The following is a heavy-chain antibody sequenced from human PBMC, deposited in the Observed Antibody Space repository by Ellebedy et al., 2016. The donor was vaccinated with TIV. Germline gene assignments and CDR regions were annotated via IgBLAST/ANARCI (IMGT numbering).Heavy chain of an antibody. Sequence: SETLSLXXTVSSGSVTNGRYYWSWIRQPPGKGLEWIGYIYYTGTTNYNPSLKSRVTISVDTSKNQFSLRVSSVTAADTAVYYCARFRSGIVVAPAHYGMDVWGQGTTVTVSS. CDR3: ARFRSGIVVAPAHYGMDV. CDR2: IYYTGTT. D-gene: IGHD2-2*01. CDR1: SGSVTNGRYY. J-gene: IGHJ6*02. V-gene: IGHV4-61*01.